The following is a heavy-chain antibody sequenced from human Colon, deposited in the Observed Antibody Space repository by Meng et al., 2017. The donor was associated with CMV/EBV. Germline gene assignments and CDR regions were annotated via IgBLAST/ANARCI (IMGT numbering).Heavy chain of an antibody. Sequence: SPFNVVTTYMSWVRQAPGKGLEWVALIYSGGPMHYADSVKGRFTISRDNSKNILYLQMNSLRADDTAVYYCARGSGPLFPGAFDIWGQGTMVTVSS. V-gene: IGHV3-53*01. CDR2: IYSGGPM. D-gene: IGHD3-10*02. CDR1: PFNVVTTY. J-gene: IGHJ3*02. CDR3: ARGSGPLFPGAFDI.